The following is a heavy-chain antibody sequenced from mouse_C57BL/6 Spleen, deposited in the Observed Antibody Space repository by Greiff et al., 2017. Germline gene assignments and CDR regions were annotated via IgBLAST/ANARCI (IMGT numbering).Heavy chain of an antibody. CDR2: IAPSDSYT. CDR3: ARSVSDYAMDY. V-gene: IGHV1-59*01. J-gene: IGHJ4*01. D-gene: IGHD3-1*01. Sequence: QVQLQQPGAELVRPGTSVKLSCKASGYTFTSYWMHWVKQRPGQGLEWIGVIAPSDSYTNYNQKFKGKATLTVDTSSSTAYMQLSSLTSEDSAVYYCARSVSDYAMDYWGQGTSVTVSS. CDR1: GYTFTSYW.